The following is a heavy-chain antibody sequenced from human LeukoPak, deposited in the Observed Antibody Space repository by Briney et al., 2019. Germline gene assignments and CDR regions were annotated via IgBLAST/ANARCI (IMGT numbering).Heavy chain of an antibody. Sequence: QPGRSLRLSCKGSGVTFSDCAVTWFRQTPGKGLEWVGFVRTKTHGGAPETAASVRGRFNVSRDDSAGIAYLQMTSLRTEDTAMYCCARVNFRDYRGYTWFEPWGQGTLVTVSS. D-gene: IGHD3-10*01. V-gene: IGHV3-49*03. J-gene: IGHJ5*02. CDR1: GVTFSDCA. CDR2: VRTKTHGGAP. CDR3: ARVNFRDYRGYTWFEP.